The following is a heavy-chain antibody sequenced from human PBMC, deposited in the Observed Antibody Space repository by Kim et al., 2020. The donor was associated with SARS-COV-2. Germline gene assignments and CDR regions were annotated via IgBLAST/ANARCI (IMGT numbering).Heavy chain of an antibody. Sequence: GGSTYYADSVKGRFTISRDNSKNTLYLQMNSLRAEDTAVYYCAKDVSSGFWGQGTLVTVSS. D-gene: IGHD6-25*01. J-gene: IGHJ4*02. CDR2: GGST. CDR3: AKDVSSGF. V-gene: IGHV3-23*01.